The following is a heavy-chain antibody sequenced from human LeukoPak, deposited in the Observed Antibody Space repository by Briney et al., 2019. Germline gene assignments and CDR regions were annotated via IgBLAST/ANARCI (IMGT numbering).Heavy chain of an antibody. Sequence: GSLRLSCSASGFTFSSYAMHWVRQAPGKGLEWIGYISYSGSTNYNPSLKSRVSISIHTSKIQFSLKLSSVTAADTAVYYCARGYITGTTEVWGQGTTVTVSS. CDR2: ISYSGST. J-gene: IGHJ6*02. D-gene: IGHD1-7*01. V-gene: IGHV4-59*01. CDR1: GFTFSSYA. CDR3: ARGYITGTTEV.